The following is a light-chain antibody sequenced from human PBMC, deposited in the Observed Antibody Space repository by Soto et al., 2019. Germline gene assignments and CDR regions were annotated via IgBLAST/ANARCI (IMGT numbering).Light chain of an antibody. Sequence: QPVLTQSPSASASLGASVKLTCTLSSGHSSYAIAWHRQQPEKGPRFLMKLNSDGSHNKGDGIPDRFSGSSSGAERHLTISSLQSEDEADYYCQTWGTGILVFGGGTKLTVL. J-gene: IGLJ2*01. V-gene: IGLV4-69*01. CDR1: SGHSSYA. CDR2: LNSDGSH. CDR3: QTWGTGILV.